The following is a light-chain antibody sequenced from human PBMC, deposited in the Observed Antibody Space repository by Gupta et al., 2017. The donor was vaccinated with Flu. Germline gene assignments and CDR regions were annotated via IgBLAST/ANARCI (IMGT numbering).Light chain of an antibody. V-gene: IGKV1-17*01. Sequence: GDRVTISVRSSQGIRNVLGWCQQKPGTGRKRHIYSIGVWRSGVPSCVSGSASASYGTLTITSLQAEDLAVYYCQQYYSTPLTFGQGTKVEIK. CDR1: QGIRNV. CDR3: QQYYSTPLT. CDR2: SIG. J-gene: IGKJ4*01.